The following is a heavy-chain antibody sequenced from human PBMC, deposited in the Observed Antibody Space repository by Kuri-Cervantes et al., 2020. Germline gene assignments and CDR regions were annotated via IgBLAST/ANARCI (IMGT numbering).Heavy chain of an antibody. J-gene: IGHJ4*02. CDR1: GFTFSSSS. D-gene: IGHD3-9*01. CDR3: ARDRGDDWALVGH. V-gene: IGHV3-48*02. Sequence: GGSLRLSCTASGFTFSSSSMNWVRQAPGKGLEWLSYISTSGTTIYYADSVKGRFTISRDNAKNSLYLQMNSLRDEDTALYYCARDRGDDWALVGHWGQGTLVTDSS. CDR2: ISTSGTTI.